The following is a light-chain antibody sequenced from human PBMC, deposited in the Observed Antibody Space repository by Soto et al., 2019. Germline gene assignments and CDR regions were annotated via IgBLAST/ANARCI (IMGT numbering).Light chain of an antibody. J-gene: IGKJ2*01. CDR1: QSVSSNY. Sequence: EIVLTQSPGTLSLSPGERATLSCRASQSVSSNYLAWYQQKPGQAPRLLIYGASSRATGIPDRFSGSGSGTDFTLTISRMAPEDFAVYYCHQYGSAPYTFGQGTTLEIK. V-gene: IGKV3-20*01. CDR2: GAS. CDR3: HQYGSAPYT.